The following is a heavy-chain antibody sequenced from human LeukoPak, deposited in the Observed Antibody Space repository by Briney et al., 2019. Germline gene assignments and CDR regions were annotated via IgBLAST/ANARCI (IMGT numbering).Heavy chain of an antibody. V-gene: IGHV3-30*18. CDR1: VFTFSIYV. J-gene: IGHJ4*02. Sequence: GGSLRLSCAPSVFTFSIYVMHSVREAPRKGLEWVADISYDGSNKYYADSVKRRFTISRDNSKRTLYMQKYRLRAEGTRVYFVAKDLSSSGYDYGFDYWGQGTLVTVSS. CDR2: ISYDGSNK. CDR3: AKDLSSSGYDYGFDY. D-gene: IGHD5-12*01.